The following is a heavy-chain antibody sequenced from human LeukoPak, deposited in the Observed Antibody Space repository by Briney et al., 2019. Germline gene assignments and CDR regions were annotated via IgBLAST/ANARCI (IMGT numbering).Heavy chain of an antibody. J-gene: IGHJ5*02. CDR2: ISSSGSTI. CDR3: ARDEQWLRVFDP. V-gene: IGHV3-11*04. D-gene: IGHD6-19*01. Sequence: GGSLRLSCAASGFTFSDYYMSWIRQTPGKGLEWVSYISSSGSTIYYADSVKGRFTISRDNAKNSLYLQMNSLRAEDTAVYYCARDEQWLRVFDPWGQGTLVTVSS. CDR1: GFTFSDYY.